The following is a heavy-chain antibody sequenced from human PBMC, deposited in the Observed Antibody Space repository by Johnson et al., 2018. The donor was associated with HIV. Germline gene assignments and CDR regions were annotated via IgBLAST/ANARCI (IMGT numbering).Heavy chain of an antibody. CDR2: ISYPEGNNK. D-gene: IGHD3-22*01. V-gene: IGHV3-30-3*01. CDR1: GFTFSSYD. Sequence: QVQLVESGGGVVQPGRSLRLSCAASGFTFSSYDMHWVRQAPGKGLEWVAVISYPEGNNKYYAASVQGRFTISRDNSRNTLYLQMSSLRAEDTAVYYCASPSSGYSGVKAFDIWGHGTMVTVSS. CDR3: ASPSSGYSGVKAFDI. J-gene: IGHJ3*02.